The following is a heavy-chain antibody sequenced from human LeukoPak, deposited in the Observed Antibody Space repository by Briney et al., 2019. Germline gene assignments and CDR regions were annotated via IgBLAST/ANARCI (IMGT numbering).Heavy chain of an antibody. CDR3: ARGVVAAPQTFDY. J-gene: IGHJ4*02. CDR1: GGSISSFY. V-gene: IGHV4-59*01. Sequence: PSETLSLTCTVSGGSISSFYWSWIRQPPGKGLEWLGYIYYTGSTNYNPSLKSRVTISVDTSKNQFSLKLSFVTPADTAVYYCARGVVAAPQTFDYWGQGTLVTVSS. D-gene: IGHD2-15*01. CDR2: IYYTGST.